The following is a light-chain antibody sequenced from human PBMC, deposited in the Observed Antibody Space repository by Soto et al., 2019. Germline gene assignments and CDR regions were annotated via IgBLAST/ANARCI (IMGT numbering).Light chain of an antibody. J-gene: IGKJ3*01. CDR2: DAA. V-gene: IGKV1-39*01. CDR1: QNINTY. Sequence: DIQMTQSPSSLSAAVGDRVTIACRASQNINTYLNWYQQKPGKAPKLLIFDAASLQSGVPSRFSGGGSRTDFTLTITSLQPEDFATYYCQQTSGTPFTFGPGTKVDIK. CDR3: QQTSGTPFT.